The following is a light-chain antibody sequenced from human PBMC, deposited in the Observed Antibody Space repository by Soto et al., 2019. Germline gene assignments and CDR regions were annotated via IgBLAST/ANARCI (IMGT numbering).Light chain of an antibody. CDR1: SDIGNYNL. J-gene: IGLJ1*01. CDR2: EVT. V-gene: IGLV2-23*02. Sequence: QSVLTQPASVSGSPGQSVTISCSGSDIGNYNLVSWYQHLPGRAPKLLIFEVTMRPSGISDRFSGSKSASTASLTISGLQAEDEGDYYCDSYAGSRTYVFGRGTKVTVL. CDR3: DSYAGSRTYV.